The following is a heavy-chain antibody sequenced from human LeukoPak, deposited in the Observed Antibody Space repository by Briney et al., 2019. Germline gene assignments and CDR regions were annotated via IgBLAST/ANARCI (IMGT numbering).Heavy chain of an antibody. D-gene: IGHD2-2*01. CDR1: GFSLSTSEVG. CDR2: IYWNDDK. Sequence: SGPTLVKPTQTLTLTCTFSGFSLSTSEVGVGWIRQPPGKALEWLALIYWNDDKRYSPSLKSRLTITKDTSKNQVVLTMTNMDPVDTATYYCPHEGCSSTSCYWKAAFDIWGQGTMVTVSS. CDR3: PHEGCSSTSCYWKAAFDI. V-gene: IGHV2-5*01. J-gene: IGHJ3*02.